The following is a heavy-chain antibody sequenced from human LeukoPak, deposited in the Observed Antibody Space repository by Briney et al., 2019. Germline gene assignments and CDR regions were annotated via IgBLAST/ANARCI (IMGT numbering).Heavy chain of an antibody. V-gene: IGHV1-18*01. J-gene: IGHJ4*02. CDR3: AREASGYRYSDFDY. Sequence: VASVKVSCKASGYTFTSYGISWVRQAPGQGLEWMGWISAYNGNTNYAQKLQGRVTMTTDTSTSTAYMELRSLRSDDTAVYYCAREASGYRYSDFDYWGQGTLVTVSS. D-gene: IGHD3-3*01. CDR1: GYTFTSYG. CDR2: ISAYNGNT.